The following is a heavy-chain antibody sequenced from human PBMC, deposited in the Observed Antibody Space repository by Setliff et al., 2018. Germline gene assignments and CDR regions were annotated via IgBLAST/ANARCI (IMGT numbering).Heavy chain of an antibody. Sequence: KSSETLSLTCNVYGGSFDTYYWSWIRQPPGKGLEWFGEINQSGSGDYNPSFKGRVTISVDTSKKQFSLTLTSVTAADTALYYCRQAVVGRDVFDIWGQGTVV. V-gene: IGHV4-34*01. CDR1: GGSFDTYY. CDR2: INQSGSG. CDR3: RQAVVGRDVFDI. J-gene: IGHJ3*02. D-gene: IGHD1-1*01.